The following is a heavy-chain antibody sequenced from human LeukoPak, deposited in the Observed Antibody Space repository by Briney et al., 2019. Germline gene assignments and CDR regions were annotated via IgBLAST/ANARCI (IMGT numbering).Heavy chain of an antibody. D-gene: IGHD6-19*01. CDR3: ARDLTSGWYGWDY. CDR2: ISDSTSTI. J-gene: IGHJ4*02. Sequence: PGGSLRLSCAASGFTFSSYWMNWVRQAPGKGLEWVSYISDSTSTIYYADSVKGRFTISRDNAKNSLYLQMNSLRAEDTAVYYCARDLTSGWYGWDYWGQGTLVTVSS. V-gene: IGHV3-48*01. CDR1: GFTFSSYW.